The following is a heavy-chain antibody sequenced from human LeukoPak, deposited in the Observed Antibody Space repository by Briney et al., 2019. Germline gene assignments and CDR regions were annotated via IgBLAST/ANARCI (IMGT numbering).Heavy chain of an antibody. D-gene: IGHD3-10*01. V-gene: IGHV3-23*01. CDR1: RFPFGSYA. J-gene: IGHJ6*02. Sequence: GGSLRLSCEASRFPFGSYAMSWVRQAPGKGLEWVSSVSTSGDNTHYADSVKGRFTISRDNSKSTLSLQMSNLRVEDTAVYYCTKSVYHYGSGTNYGMDVWGQGTTVTVSS. CDR3: TKSVYHYGSGTNYGMDV. CDR2: VSTSGDNT.